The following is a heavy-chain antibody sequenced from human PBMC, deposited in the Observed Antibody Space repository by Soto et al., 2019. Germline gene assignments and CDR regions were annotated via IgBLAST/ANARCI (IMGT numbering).Heavy chain of an antibody. CDR3: VRGDDRVD. J-gene: IGHJ4*02. D-gene: IGHD1-1*01. Sequence: EVQLVESGGGLVKPGGSLRLSCVGSGFIFSSFTMTWVRQAPGMGLQYLASISKISSLIYYADSVRGRFIISRDNSKDSVFLQMYSLRAEDTAMYYCVRGDDRVDWGQGTLVTVSS. V-gene: IGHV3-21*01. CDR1: GFIFSSFT. CDR2: ISKISSLI.